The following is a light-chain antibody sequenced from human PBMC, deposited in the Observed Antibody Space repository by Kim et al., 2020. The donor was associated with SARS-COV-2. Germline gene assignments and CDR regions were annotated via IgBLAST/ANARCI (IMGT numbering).Light chain of an antibody. Sequence: ASVGDRVTITCRASQGISNSLAWYRQKPGKVPMLQIYGASTLQSGVPSRFSGSGSGTDFTLTISSLQPEDAATYYCQKYNRAPWTFGQGTKVDIK. CDR3: QKYNRAPWT. CDR1: QGISNS. J-gene: IGKJ1*01. V-gene: IGKV1-27*01. CDR2: GAS.